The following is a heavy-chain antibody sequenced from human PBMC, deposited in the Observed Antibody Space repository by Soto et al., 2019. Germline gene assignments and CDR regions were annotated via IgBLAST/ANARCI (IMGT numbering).Heavy chain of an antibody. D-gene: IGHD7-27*01. CDR1: GGSFSGYY. CDR3: ARGWGTIFDY. Sequence: QVQLQQWGAGLLKPSETLSLTCAVYGGSFSGYYWNWIRQPPGKGLEWIGEINHSGSTNYHPSLNSRVTISVDTSKNQFSLKLSSVTAADTAVYYCARGWGTIFDYWGQGTLVTVSS. V-gene: IGHV4-34*01. CDR2: INHSGST. J-gene: IGHJ4*02.